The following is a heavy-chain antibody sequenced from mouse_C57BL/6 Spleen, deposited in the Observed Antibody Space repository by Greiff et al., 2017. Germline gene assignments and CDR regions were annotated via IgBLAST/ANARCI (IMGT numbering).Heavy chain of an antibody. Sequence: EVKLQESGPGLAKPSQTLSLTCSVTGYSITSDYWNWIRKFPGNKLEYMGYISYSGSTYYQPSLKSRNSITRATSKNQYYLQLNSVTTEDTATYYCARYRYYGNYAMDYWGQGTSVTVSS. D-gene: IGHD2-1*01. CDR2: ISYSGST. CDR1: GYSITSDY. CDR3: ARYRYYGNYAMDY. V-gene: IGHV3-8*01. J-gene: IGHJ4*01.